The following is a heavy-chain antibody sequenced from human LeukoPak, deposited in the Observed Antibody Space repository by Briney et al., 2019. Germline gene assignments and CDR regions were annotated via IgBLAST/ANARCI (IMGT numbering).Heavy chain of an antibody. CDR3: ARVEGDYVWGSYRPSFDY. J-gene: IGHJ4*02. CDR2: INHSGST. CDR1: GGSFSGYY. D-gene: IGHD3-16*02. Sequence: PSETLSLTCAVYGGSFSGYYWSWLRQPPGKGLEWIGEINHSGSTNYNPSLKSRVTISVDTSKNQFSLKLSSVTAADPAVYYCARVEGDYVWGSYRPSFDYWGQGTLVTVSS. V-gene: IGHV4-34*01.